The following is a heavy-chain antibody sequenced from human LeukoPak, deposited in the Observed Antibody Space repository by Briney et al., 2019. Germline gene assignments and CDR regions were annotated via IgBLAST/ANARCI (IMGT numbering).Heavy chain of an antibody. CDR1: GGSISSYY. D-gene: IGHD4-23*01. V-gene: IGHV4-59*08. CDR2: IYYSGST. J-gene: IGHJ4*02. CDR3: TRQKDHGGSDY. Sequence: PSETLSLTCTVSGGSISSYYWSWIRQPPGKGLQWIGYIYYSGSTKYNPSLKSRVTISVDTSKNQLSLKLTSVTAADTAVYYCTRQKDHGGSDYWGQGTLVTVSS.